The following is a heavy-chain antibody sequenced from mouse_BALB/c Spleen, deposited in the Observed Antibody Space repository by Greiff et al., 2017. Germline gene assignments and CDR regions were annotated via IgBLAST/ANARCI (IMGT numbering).Heavy chain of an antibody. D-gene: IGHD2-12*01. CDR1: GFTFSSYG. CDR2: ISSGGSYT. J-gene: IGHJ4*01. CDR3: ARSLRGYAMDY. Sequence: VQLKESGGDLVKPGGSLKLSCAASGFTFSSYGMSWVRQTPDKRLEWVATISSGGSYTYYPDSVKGRFTISRDNAKNTLYLQMSSLKSEDTAMYYCARSLRGYAMDYWGQGTSVTVSS. V-gene: IGHV5-6*01.